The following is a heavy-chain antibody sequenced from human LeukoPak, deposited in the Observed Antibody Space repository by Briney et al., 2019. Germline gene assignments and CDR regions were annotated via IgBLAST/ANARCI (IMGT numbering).Heavy chain of an antibody. Sequence: PSETLSLTCTVSGGSISSSSYYWGWIRQPPGKGLEWIGSIYYSGSTYYNPSLKSRVTISVDTSKNQFSLKLSSVTAADTAVYYCARLGIRCSSNNSYMNCFDPWGQGTLVTVSS. CDR2: IYYSGST. D-gene: IGHD2-2*02. J-gene: IGHJ5*02. V-gene: IGHV4-39*01. CDR1: GGSISSSSYY. CDR3: ARLGIRCSSNNSYMNCFDP.